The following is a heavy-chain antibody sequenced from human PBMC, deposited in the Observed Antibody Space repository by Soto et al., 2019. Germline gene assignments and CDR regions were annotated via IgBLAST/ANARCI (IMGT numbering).Heavy chain of an antibody. CDR3: VGGQPLPGATAMWFPDY. J-gene: IGHJ4*02. V-gene: IGHV4-39*01. CDR1: GGSISSSSYY. CDR2: IYYSGST. D-gene: IGHD5-18*01. Sequence: QLQLQESGPGLVKPSETLSLTCTVSGGSISSSSYYWGWIRQPPGKGLEWIGSIYYSGSTYYNPALKSRVTITVDTSKNQFSLKLSSVTAADTAVYYCVGGQPLPGATAMWFPDYWGQGTLVTVSS.